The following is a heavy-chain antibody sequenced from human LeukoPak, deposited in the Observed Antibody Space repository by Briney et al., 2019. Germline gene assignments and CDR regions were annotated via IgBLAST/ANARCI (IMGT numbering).Heavy chain of an antibody. V-gene: IGHV1-8*01. CDR1: GYTFTSYD. J-gene: IGHJ4*02. CDR2: MNPNSGNT. CDR3: ARGRDDYVWGSYRDSDY. Sequence: ASVKVSCKASGYTFTSYDINWVRQATGQGLEWMGWMNPNSGNTGYAQKFQGRVTMTRNTSISTAYMELSSLRSEDTAVYYCARGRDDYVWGSYRDSDYWGQGTLVTVSS. D-gene: IGHD3-16*02.